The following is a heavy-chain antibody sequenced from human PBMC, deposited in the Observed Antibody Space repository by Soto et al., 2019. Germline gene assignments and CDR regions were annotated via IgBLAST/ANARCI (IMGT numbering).Heavy chain of an antibody. CDR3: ARGQRGCSSTSCFDPPYYFDY. J-gene: IGHJ4*02. V-gene: IGHV4-34*01. CDR1: GGSFSGYY. D-gene: IGHD2-2*01. Sequence: SETLSLTCAVYGGSFSGYYWSWIRQPPGKGLEWIGEINHSGSTNYNPSLKSRVTISVDTSKNQFSLKLSSVTAADTAVYYCARGQRGCSSTSCFDPPYYFDYWGQGTLVTVSS. CDR2: INHSGST.